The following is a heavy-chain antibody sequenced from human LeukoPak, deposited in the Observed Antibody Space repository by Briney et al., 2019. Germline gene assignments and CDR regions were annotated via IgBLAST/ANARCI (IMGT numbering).Heavy chain of an antibody. V-gene: IGHV1-18*01. CDR2: INTYNGNT. D-gene: IGHD2-21*02. CDR3: ARKYCGGDCYASDI. CDR1: GYTFTSYG. J-gene: IGHJ3*02. Sequence: ASVKVSCKASGYTFTSYGISWVRQAPGQGLEWMGWINTYNGNTNYAQKLQARVTMTTDTSTGTAYMELRSLRSDDTAAYYCARKYCGGDCYASDIWGQGTMVTVSS.